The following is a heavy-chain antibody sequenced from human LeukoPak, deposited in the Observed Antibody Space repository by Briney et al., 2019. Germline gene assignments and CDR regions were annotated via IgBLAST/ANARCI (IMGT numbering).Heavy chain of an antibody. V-gene: IGHV3-74*01. CDR3: VRGVPFDY. CDR2: NNSDGTST. D-gene: IGHD3-10*01. CDR1: GFTFTSYW. Sequence: GGSLRLSCAASGFTFTSYWMHWVRQAPGKGLVLVSRNNSDGTSTAYADSVKGRFQISRDNCKNMLYLQMNRLRVDDTAVYYCVRGVPFDYWGQGTLVAVSS. J-gene: IGHJ4*02.